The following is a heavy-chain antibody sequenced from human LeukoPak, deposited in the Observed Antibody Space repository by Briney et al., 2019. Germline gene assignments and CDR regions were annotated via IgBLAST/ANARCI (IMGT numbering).Heavy chain of an antibody. CDR1: GVSISSGDYY. CDR3: ARRAGSIYYYYGMDV. J-gene: IGHJ6*02. D-gene: IGHD1-1*01. CDR2: IYYSGST. V-gene: IGHV4-30-4*01. Sequence: AQTLSLTCTVSGVSISSGDYYWSWLRQPPGKGLEGIGYIYYSGSTYYNPSLKRRVTISVNTSKNQFSLKLSSVTAADTAVYYCARRAGSIYYYYGMDVWGQGTTVTVSS.